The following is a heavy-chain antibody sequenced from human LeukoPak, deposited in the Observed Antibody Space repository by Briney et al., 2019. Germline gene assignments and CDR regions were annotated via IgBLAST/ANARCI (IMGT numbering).Heavy chain of an antibody. J-gene: IGHJ3*02. Sequence: SETLSLTCTVSGGSISSYYWSWIRQPPGKGPEWIGHIYYSGSTNYNPSLKSRVTISVDTSKNQFSLKLSSVTAADTAVYYCARSPRGVIIKVGAFDIWGQGTMVTVSS. CDR1: GGSISSYY. CDR2: IYYSGST. CDR3: ARSPRGVIIKVGAFDI. V-gene: IGHV4-59*01. D-gene: IGHD3-10*01.